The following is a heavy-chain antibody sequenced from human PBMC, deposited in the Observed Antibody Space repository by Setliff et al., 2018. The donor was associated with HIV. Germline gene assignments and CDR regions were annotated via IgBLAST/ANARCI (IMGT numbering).Heavy chain of an antibody. Sequence: PGGSLRLSCAASGFTFSNYNMNWVRQAPGKGLEWVSSISSMSSYIYYADSVKGRFTISRDNAKNSLYLQMNSLRAEDTAVYYCARDGRHYYDSSGYYYDYWGQGTLVTVSS. CDR1: GFTFSNYN. D-gene: IGHD3-22*01. V-gene: IGHV3-21*01. CDR3: ARDGRHYYDSSGYYYDY. CDR2: ISSMSSYI. J-gene: IGHJ4*02.